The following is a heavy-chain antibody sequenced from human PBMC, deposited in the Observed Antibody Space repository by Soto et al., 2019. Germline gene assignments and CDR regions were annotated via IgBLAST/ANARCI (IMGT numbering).Heavy chain of an antibody. J-gene: IGHJ4*02. D-gene: IGHD6-19*01. CDR2: ISYDGSNK. V-gene: IGHV3-30-3*01. Sequence: QVQLVESGGGVVQPGRSLRLSCAASGFTFSSYAMHWVRQAPGKGLEWVAVISYDGSNKYYADSVKGRFTISRDNSKSPLNLQMNSLRAEDTAGYYCAGGDIAVRGYWGQGTLVTVSS. CDR1: GFTFSSYA. CDR3: AGGDIAVRGY.